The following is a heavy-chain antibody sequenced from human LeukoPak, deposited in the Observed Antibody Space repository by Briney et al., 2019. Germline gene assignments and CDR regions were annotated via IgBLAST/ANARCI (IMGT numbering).Heavy chain of an antibody. Sequence: PSETLSLTCAVYGGSFSGYYWSWIRQPPGKGLEWIGEINHSGNTNYNPSLKSRVTISVDTSKNQFSLKLSSVTAADTAVYYCATQYQLLGAFDIWGQGTMVTVSS. V-gene: IGHV4-34*01. CDR1: GGSFSGYY. D-gene: IGHD2-2*01. CDR3: ATQYQLLGAFDI. J-gene: IGHJ3*02. CDR2: INHSGNT.